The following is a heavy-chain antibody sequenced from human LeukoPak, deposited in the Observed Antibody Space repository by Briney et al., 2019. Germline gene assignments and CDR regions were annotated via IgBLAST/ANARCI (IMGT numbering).Heavy chain of an antibody. CDR1: GFTFSSYA. Sequence: GGSLRLSCAASGFTFSSYAMSWVRQAPGKGLEWVSAISGSGGRTYYADSVKGRFTISRDNSKNTMYLQMNSLRAEDTAVYYCARLRNGGWYFDYWGQGTLVTVSS. CDR2: ISGSGGRT. CDR3: ARLRNGGWYFDY. D-gene: IGHD6-19*01. J-gene: IGHJ4*02. V-gene: IGHV3-23*01.